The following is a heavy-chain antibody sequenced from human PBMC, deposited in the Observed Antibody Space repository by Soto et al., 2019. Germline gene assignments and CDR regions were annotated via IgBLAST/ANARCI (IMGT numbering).Heavy chain of an antibody. D-gene: IGHD3-22*01. CDR2: FYDSGTS. V-gene: IGHV4-30-4*01. CDR3: ARGTRDYFDTTGPGYGMDV. CDR1: GDSISDVDYY. Sequence: QVQLQESGPGLVKPSQTLSLTCTVSGDSISDVDYYWSWVRQTPREGLEWIGAFYDSGTSYYSPPLKSPMTISVDSAKNQFSRTLTSVTAADTAVYYCARGTRDYFDTTGPGYGMDVWGQGTTVTVSS. J-gene: IGHJ6*02.